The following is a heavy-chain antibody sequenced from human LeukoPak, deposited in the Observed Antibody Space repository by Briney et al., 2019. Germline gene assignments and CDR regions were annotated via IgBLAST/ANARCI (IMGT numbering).Heavy chain of an antibody. CDR2: VHPNSGNT. Sequence: ASVKVSCKTSGYLLTTWEINWVRQAAGQGVEWMGWVHPNSGNTAHAQKFQGRVTMTRDTSISTAYMELSGLRFDDTAVYFCARGPLNDPWAQGTLVTVSS. V-gene: IGHV1-8*01. J-gene: IGHJ5*02. CDR3: ARGPLNDP. CDR1: GYLLTTWE.